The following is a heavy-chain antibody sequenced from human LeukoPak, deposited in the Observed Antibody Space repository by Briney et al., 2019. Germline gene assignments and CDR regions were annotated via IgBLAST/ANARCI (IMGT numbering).Heavy chain of an antibody. Sequence: KPSETLSLTCTVSGGSISSSSYYWGWIRQPPGKGLEWIGSIYYSGSTYYNPTLKSRVTISMDTSKNQFSLKLRSVTAADTAVYYCARQKPVVTLDYWGQGALVTVSS. D-gene: IGHD4-23*01. CDR3: ARQKPVVTLDY. J-gene: IGHJ4*02. CDR1: GGSISSSSYY. CDR2: IYYSGST. V-gene: IGHV4-39*01.